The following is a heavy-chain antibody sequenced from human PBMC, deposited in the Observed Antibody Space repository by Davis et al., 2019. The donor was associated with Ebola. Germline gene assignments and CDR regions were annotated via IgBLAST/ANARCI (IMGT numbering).Heavy chain of an antibody. Sequence: GGSLRLSCSASGFTFSNYAMHWVRQAPGKGLEWVAVIWYDGSNKYYADSVKGRFTISRDNSKNTLYLQMNSLRAEDTAVYYCARGYHLFDYWGQGTLVTVSS. J-gene: IGHJ4*02. D-gene: IGHD2-2*01. V-gene: IGHV3-33*08. CDR1: GFTFSNYA. CDR3: ARGYHLFDY. CDR2: IWYDGSNK.